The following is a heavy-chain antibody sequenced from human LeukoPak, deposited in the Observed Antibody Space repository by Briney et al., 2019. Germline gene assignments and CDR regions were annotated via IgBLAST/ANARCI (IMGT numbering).Heavy chain of an antibody. CDR3: ARGFSYYYGSGPNWFDP. Sequence: SATLSLICSVSGGSVRSGSYYWSWIRQPPGKGLEWIGYIYYSGSTNYNSSLKSRVTISVDTSKNQFSLRLSSVTAADTAVYYCARGFSYYYGSGPNWFDPWGQGTLVTVSS. J-gene: IGHJ5*02. CDR2: IYYSGST. CDR1: GGSVRSGSYY. V-gene: IGHV4-61*01. D-gene: IGHD3-10*01.